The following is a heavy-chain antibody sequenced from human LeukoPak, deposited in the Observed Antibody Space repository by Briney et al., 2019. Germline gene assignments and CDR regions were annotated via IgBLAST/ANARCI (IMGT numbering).Heavy chain of an antibody. V-gene: IGHV4-59*02. CDR2: MYNSGST. D-gene: IGHD2-15*01. J-gene: IGHJ1*01. CDR1: GASVSSYF. Sequence: SETLSLTCTVSGASVSSYFWSWIRQPPGKGLEWIGQMYNSGSTDYNPSLKSRVTISVDTSKNQLSLKLSSVTAADTALYYCAXDEGCRGSSCSRGYFHDXXQGTXXTVS. CDR3: AXDEGCRGSSCSRGYFHD.